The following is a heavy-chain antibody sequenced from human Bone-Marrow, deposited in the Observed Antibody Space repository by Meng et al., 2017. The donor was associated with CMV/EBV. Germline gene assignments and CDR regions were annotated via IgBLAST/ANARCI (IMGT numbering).Heavy chain of an antibody. V-gene: IGHV3-30*04. CDR2: ISYDGSNK. J-gene: IGHJ5*02. CDR3: ARDLRRYCSSTSCSPPDP. Sequence: GGSLRLSCAALGFTFSSFAMHGVRQAPGKGLEWVAVISYDGSNKYYADSVKGRFTISRDNSKNTLYLKMNSLRAEDTAVYYCARDLRRYCSSTSCSPPDPWGQGTLVTVSS. CDR1: GFTFSSFA. D-gene: IGHD2-2*01.